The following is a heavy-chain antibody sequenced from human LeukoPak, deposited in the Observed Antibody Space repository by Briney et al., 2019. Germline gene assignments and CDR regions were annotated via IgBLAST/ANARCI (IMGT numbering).Heavy chain of an antibody. Sequence: GASVKVSCKASGYTFTSYGISWVRQAPGQGLEWMGIINPSGGSTSYAQKFQGRVTMTRDTSTSTVYMELSSLRSEDTAVYYCARAPPYYYDSSGSYWYFDLWGRGTLVTVSS. CDR1: GYTFTSYG. D-gene: IGHD3-22*01. CDR3: ARAPPYYYDSSGSYWYFDL. J-gene: IGHJ2*01. CDR2: INPSGGST. V-gene: IGHV1-46*01.